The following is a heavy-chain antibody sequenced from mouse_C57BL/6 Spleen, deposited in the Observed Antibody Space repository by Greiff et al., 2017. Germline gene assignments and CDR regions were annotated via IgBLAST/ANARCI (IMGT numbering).Heavy chain of an antibody. CDR1: GYKFTDYY. J-gene: IGHJ3*01. Sequence: EVQLQQSGPELVKPGASVKISCKASGYKFTDYYMNWVKQSHGKSLEWIGDINPNNGGTSYNQKFKGKATLTVDKSSSTAYMELRSLTSEDSAVYYCARNYYGSSYRAWFAYWGQGTLVTVSA. D-gene: IGHD1-1*01. CDR3: ARNYYGSSYRAWFAY. CDR2: INPNNGGT. V-gene: IGHV1-26*01.